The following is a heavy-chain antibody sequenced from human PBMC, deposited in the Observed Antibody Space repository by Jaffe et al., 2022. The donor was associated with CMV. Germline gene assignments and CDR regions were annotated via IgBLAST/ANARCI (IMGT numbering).Heavy chain of an antibody. Sequence: EVQLVESGGGLVQPGGSLRLSCAASGFTFSSYEMNWVRQAPGKGLEWVSYISSSGSTIYYADSVKGRFTISRDNAKNSLYLQMNSLRAEDTAVYYCARVRASGIAFPWGQGTLVTVSS. J-gene: IGHJ5*02. D-gene: IGHD6-13*01. CDR3: ARVRASGIAFP. CDR2: ISSSGSTI. CDR1: GFTFSSYE. V-gene: IGHV3-48*03.